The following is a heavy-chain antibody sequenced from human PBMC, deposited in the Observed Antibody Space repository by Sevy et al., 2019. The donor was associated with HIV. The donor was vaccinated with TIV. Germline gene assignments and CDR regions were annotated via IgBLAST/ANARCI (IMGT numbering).Heavy chain of an antibody. J-gene: IGHJ4*02. V-gene: IGHV3-21*01. CDR2: ISRRSDYT. CDR1: GFTFNAFS. CDR3: AKEGRDDYNPYFDY. D-gene: IGHD4-4*01. Sequence: GGSLRLSCAASGFTFNAFSMNWVRQAPGKGLEWISSISRRSDYTKYADSVRGRFTSSRDNAKNLLYLQMNNLRPEDTGFYYCAKEGRDDYNPYFDYWGQGILVTVSS.